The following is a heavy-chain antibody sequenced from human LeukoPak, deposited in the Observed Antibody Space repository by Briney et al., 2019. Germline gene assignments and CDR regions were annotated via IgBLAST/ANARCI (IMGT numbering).Heavy chain of an antibody. J-gene: IGHJ3*02. D-gene: IGHD4/OR15-4a*01. CDR1: GFTFSSYS. V-gene: IGHV3-21*01. Sequence: GGSLRLSCAASGFTFSSYSMNWVGQAPGKGLEWVASIGRSSSYIYYADSVEGRFTITRDNAKNSLYLQMNSLRAEDTAVYYYATDHYGASGHQYAFDIWGQGTMVTVSS. CDR2: IGRSSSYI. CDR3: ATDHYGASGHQYAFDI.